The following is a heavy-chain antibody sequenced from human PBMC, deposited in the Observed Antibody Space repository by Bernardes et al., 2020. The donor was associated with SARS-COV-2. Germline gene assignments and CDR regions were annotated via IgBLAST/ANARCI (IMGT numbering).Heavy chain of an antibody. CDR3: ARSLTLPLDNRRSGRRVYYFDGMDV. Sequence: SETLSLTCAVYGGSFSGYYWSWIRQPPGKGLEWIGEINHSGSTNYNPSLKSRVTISVDTSKNQFSLKLSSVTAADTAVYYCARSLTLPLDNRRSGRRVYYFDGMDVWGQGTTVTVSS. J-gene: IGHJ6*02. V-gene: IGHV4-34*01. CDR1: GGSFSGYY. D-gene: IGHD6-19*01. CDR2: INHSGST.